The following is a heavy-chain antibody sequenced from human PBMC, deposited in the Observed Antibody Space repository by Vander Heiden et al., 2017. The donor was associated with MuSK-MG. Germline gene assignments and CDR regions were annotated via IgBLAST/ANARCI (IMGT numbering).Heavy chain of an antibody. CDR1: GFNFSSST. V-gene: IGHV3-48*01. CDR3: ARTTYYYDSSGYYLSWFDP. CDR2: ISSSSSTI. Sequence: EVQLVESGGGLVQPGGYLRLSCAASGFNFSSSTMNWVRQAPGKGLEWVSYISSSSSTIYYADSVKGRFTISRDNAKNSLYLQMNSLRAEDTAVYYCARTTYYYDSSGYYLSWFDPWGQGTLVTVSS. J-gene: IGHJ5*02. D-gene: IGHD3-22*01.